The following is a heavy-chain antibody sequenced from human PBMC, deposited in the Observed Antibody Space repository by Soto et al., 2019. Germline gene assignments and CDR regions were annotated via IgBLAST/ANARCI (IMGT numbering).Heavy chain of an antibody. CDR1: GFTFSTCS. Sequence: GGSLRLSCAASGFTFSTCSMNWVRRAPGKGLEWISYISSSGSSVYYADSVKGRFSTSRDNAKDSLYLHMDSLSVEDTAVYYCVRDGIGAAPGDAFDIWGQGTLVTVSS. J-gene: IGHJ3*02. CDR2: ISSSGSSV. V-gene: IGHV3-21*05. CDR3: VRDGIGAAPGDAFDI. D-gene: IGHD2-15*01.